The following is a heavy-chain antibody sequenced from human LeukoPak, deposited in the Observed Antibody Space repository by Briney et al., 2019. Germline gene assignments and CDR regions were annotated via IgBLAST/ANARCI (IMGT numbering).Heavy chain of an antibody. J-gene: IGHJ4*02. D-gene: IGHD2/OR15-2a*01. CDR3: TRDPRHKYGNFDN. Sequence: GASVKFSCKASGYNFATYGISWVRQAPGQGLEWMGWIAPYNDNANSAQKFQGRLSMTADTSTSTASMELRSLRSDDTAVYYCTRDPRHKYGNFDNWGQGTLVTVSS. V-gene: IGHV1-18*01. CDR2: IAPYNDNA. CDR1: GYNFATYG.